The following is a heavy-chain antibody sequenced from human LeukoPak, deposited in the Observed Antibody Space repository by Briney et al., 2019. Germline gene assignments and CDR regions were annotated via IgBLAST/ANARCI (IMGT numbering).Heavy chain of an antibody. Sequence: GASVKVSCKASGYTFTGYYMHWVRQAPGQGLEWMGWINPNSGGTNYAQKFQGRVTMTRDTSISTAYMELSRLRSDDTAVYYCARVSFPYYDFWSWPYYFDYWGQGTLVTVSS. CDR2: INPNSGGT. CDR3: ARVSFPYYDFWSWPYYFDY. V-gene: IGHV1-2*02. D-gene: IGHD3-3*01. CDR1: GYTFTGYY. J-gene: IGHJ4*02.